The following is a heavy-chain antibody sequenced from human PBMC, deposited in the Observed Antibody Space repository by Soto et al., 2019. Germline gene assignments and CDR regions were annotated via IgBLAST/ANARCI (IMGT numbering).Heavy chain of an antibody. J-gene: IGHJ4*02. CDR2: ISGSGGST. CDR1: GFTFSSYA. V-gene: IGHV3-23*01. Sequence: EVQLLESGGGLVQPGGSLRLSCAASGFTFSSYAMSWVRQAPGKGLEWVSAISGSGGSTYYADSVKGRFTVSRDNSKNTLYRQMNSLRAEDTAVYYCGGKTLLTPGAVDYWGQGTLVTVSS. CDR3: GGKTLLTPGAVDY. D-gene: IGHD3-16*01.